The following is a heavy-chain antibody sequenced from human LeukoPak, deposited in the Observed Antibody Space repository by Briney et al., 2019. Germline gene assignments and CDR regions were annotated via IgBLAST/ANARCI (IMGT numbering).Heavy chain of an antibody. D-gene: IGHD3-10*01. CDR2: IYYSGST. Sequence: SETLSLTCTVSGGSISSYYWSCIRQPPGKGLEWIGWIYYSGSTNYNPSLKSRVTISVDTSKNQFSLKLSSVTAADTAVYYCARGSGGFVHYMDVWGKGTTVTVPS. V-gene: IGHV4-59*01. CDR3: ARGSGGFVHYMDV. CDR1: GGSISSYY. J-gene: IGHJ6*03.